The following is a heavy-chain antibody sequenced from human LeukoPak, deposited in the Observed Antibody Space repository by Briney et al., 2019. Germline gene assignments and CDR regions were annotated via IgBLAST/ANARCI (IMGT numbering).Heavy chain of an antibody. CDR3: AKDDDWGRYKH. J-gene: IGHJ1*01. Sequence: GGSLRLSCAASGFTFSNYAMSWVRQAPGKGLEWVSSISGDSVYIYYADSVKGRFTISRDNSKNTPYLQMNSLRAEDTAMYYCAKDDDWGRYKHWGQGTLVTVSS. D-gene: IGHD3-16*01. CDR1: GFTFSNYA. V-gene: IGHV3-21*04. CDR2: ISGDSVYI.